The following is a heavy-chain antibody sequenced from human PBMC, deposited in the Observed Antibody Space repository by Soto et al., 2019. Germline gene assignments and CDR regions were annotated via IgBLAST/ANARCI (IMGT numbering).Heavy chain of an antibody. Sequence: PGGSLRLSCEVSGLTYSTAWMHWVRQAPGKGLVWVSSINRDGSVTNYADSVKGRFTISRDSAEKTLYLQINSLRADDTGVYYCARESHCSGGSCYYSGGYYYYGMDVWGQGTTVTVSS. J-gene: IGHJ6*02. CDR1: GLTYSTAW. V-gene: IGHV3-74*01. CDR2: INRDGSVT. CDR3: ARESHCSGGSCYYSGGYYYYGMDV. D-gene: IGHD2-15*01.